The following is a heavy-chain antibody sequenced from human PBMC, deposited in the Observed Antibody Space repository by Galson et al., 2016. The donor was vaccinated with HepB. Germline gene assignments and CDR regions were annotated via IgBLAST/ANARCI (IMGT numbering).Heavy chain of an antibody. CDR1: GFTFSTYG. CDR2: IWYDGSNK. D-gene: IGHD5-12*01. CDR3: ASEAPILAPTLDY. V-gene: IGHV3-33*01. J-gene: IGHJ4*02. Sequence: SLRLSCAASGFTFSTYGMHWVRQAPGKGLEWVAVIWYDGSNKYYADSVRGRFTISRDNSKNTLYLQMNSLRAEDTAVYYCASEAPILAPTLDYWGQGTLV.